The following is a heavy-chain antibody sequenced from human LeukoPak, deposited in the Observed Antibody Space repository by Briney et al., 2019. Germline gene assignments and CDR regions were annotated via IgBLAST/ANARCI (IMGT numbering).Heavy chain of an antibody. V-gene: IGHV3-30*02. J-gene: IGHJ4*02. CDR1: GFTFSSYG. CDR3: ARGDGRGSYKDYYFDY. CDR2: IRYDGSNK. D-gene: IGHD1-26*01. Sequence: GGSLRLSCAASGFTFSSYGMHWVRQAPGKGLEWVAFIRYDGSNKYYADSVKGRFTISRDNSKNSLYLQVSSLRAEDTAVYYCARGDGRGSYKDYYFDYWGQGILVTVSS.